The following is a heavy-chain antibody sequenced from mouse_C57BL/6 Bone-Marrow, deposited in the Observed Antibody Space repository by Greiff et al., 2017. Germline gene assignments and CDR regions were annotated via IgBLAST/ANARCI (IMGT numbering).Heavy chain of an antibody. J-gene: IGHJ1*03. V-gene: IGHV1-19*01. D-gene: IGHD1-1*01. CDR1: GYTFTDYY. CDR2: INPYNGGT. CDR3: ARDYGSRRWYFDV. Sequence: EVQLQQSGPVLVKPGASVKMSCKASGYTFTDYYMNWVKQSHGKSLEWIGVINPYNGGTSYNQKFKGKATLTVDKSSSTAYMELNSLTSEDSAVYYCARDYGSRRWYFDVWGTGTTVTVSS.